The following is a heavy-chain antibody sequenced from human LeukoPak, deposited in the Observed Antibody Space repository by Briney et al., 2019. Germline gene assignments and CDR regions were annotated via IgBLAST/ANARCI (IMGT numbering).Heavy chain of an antibody. V-gene: IGHV3-23*01. CDR3: ARDSTTLSSSWPNWFDP. CDR2: ISGGGDVT. D-gene: IGHD6-13*01. CDR1: NFAFSTYA. Sequence: GGSLRLSCAASNFAFSTYAMSWVRQAPGKGLEWVSTISGGGDVTYYADSVKGRFTISRDNAKNSLYLQMNSLRAEDTAVYYCARDSTTLSSSWPNWFDPWGQGTLVTVSS. J-gene: IGHJ5*02.